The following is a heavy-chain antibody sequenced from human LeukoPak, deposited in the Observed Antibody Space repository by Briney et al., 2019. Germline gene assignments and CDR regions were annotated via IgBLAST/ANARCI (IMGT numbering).Heavy chain of an antibody. CDR1: GGSISSYY. CDR2: IYTSGST. V-gene: IGHV4-4*07. D-gene: IGHD4-17*01. Sequence: SETLSLTCTVSGGSISSYYWSWIRQPAGKGLEWIGRIYTSGSTNYNPSLKSRVTISVDTSKNQFSLKLSSVTAADTAVYYCANTNNYGDYPNNWGQGTLVTVSS. CDR3: ANTNNYGDYPNN. J-gene: IGHJ4*02.